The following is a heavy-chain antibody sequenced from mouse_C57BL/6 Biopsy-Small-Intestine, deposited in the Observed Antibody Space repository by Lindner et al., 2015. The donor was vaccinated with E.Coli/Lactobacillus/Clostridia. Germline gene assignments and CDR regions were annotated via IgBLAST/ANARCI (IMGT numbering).Heavy chain of an antibody. D-gene: IGHD3-1*01. Sequence: VQLQESGPELVKPGASVKISCKASGYAFSSSWMNWVKQRPGKGLEWIGRIYPGDGDTNYNGKFKGKATLTADKSSSTAYMQLSSLTSEDSAVYFCAIQLEAYWGQGTLVTVSA. J-gene: IGHJ3*01. CDR3: AIQLEAY. CDR1: GYAFSSSW. V-gene: IGHV1-82*01. CDR2: IYPGDGDT.